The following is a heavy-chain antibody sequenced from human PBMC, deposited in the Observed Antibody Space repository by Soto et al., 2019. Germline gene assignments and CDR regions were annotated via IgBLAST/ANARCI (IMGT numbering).Heavy chain of an antibody. CDR1: GGSISRYY. D-gene: IGHD1-26*01. Sequence: PAKTLSLTCTVSGGSISRYYWSWIRQPPGKGLEWIGYIYYSGSTNYNPSLKSRVTISVDTSKNQFSLKLSPVTAGDTAVYYCARMGSVSGSYGRGNWFDPWGQGTLVTVSS. CDR3: ARMGSVSGSYGRGNWFDP. V-gene: IGHV4-59*01. J-gene: IGHJ5*02. CDR2: IYYSGST.